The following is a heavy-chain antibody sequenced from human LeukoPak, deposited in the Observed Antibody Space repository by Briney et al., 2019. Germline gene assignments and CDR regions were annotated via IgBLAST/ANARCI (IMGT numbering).Heavy chain of an antibody. Sequence: GESLKISCKGSGYSFTSCWIAWVRQMPGEGLEWMGIIYPGDSDTRYSPPFQGQVTISADKSISTAYLQWNSLKASDTAMYYCARSAGNQYYFDYWGQGTLVTISS. D-gene: IGHD6-19*01. J-gene: IGHJ4*02. CDR3: ARSAGNQYYFDY. CDR2: IYPGDSDT. V-gene: IGHV5-51*01. CDR1: GYSFTSCW.